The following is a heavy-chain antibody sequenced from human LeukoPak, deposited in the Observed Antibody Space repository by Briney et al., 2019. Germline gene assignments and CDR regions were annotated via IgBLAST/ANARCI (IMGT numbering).Heavy chain of an antibody. D-gene: IGHD2-2*01. CDR3: ARVVPAASDWFDP. Sequence: SQTLSLTCTVSGGSLSSGGYYWSWLRQHPGKGLEWIGYIYYSGSTYYNPSLKSRVTISVDTSKNQFSLKLSSVTAADTAVYYCARVVPAASDWFDPWGQGTLVTVSS. V-gene: IGHV4-31*03. CDR1: GGSLSSGGYY. J-gene: IGHJ5*02. CDR2: IYYSGST.